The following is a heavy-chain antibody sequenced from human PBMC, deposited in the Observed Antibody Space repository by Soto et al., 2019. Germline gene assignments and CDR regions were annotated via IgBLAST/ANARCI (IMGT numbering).Heavy chain of an antibody. Sequence: PSETLSLTCAVYGGSFSGYYWSWIRQPPGKGLEWIGEINHSGSTNYNPSLKSRVTISVDTSKNQFSLKLSSVTAADTAVYYCARMVGATRRFDYWGQGTLVTVSS. D-gene: IGHD1-26*01. CDR3: ARMVGATRRFDY. CDR2: INHSGST. J-gene: IGHJ4*02. V-gene: IGHV4-34*01. CDR1: GGSFSGYY.